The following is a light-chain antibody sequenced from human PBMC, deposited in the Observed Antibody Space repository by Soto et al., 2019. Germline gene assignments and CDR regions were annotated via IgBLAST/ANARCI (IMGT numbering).Light chain of an antibody. V-gene: IGKV3-20*01. CDR1: QSVSSIY. J-gene: IGKJ2*01. Sequence: EIVLTQSPDTLSLSPGERATLSCRASQSVSSIYLAWYQQKPGQAPRLRIYGASNRATGIPDRFSGSGSGTGFTLTISRLEPEDFAVYYCQQYGSSPYTFGQGTKLEI. CDR2: GAS. CDR3: QQYGSSPYT.